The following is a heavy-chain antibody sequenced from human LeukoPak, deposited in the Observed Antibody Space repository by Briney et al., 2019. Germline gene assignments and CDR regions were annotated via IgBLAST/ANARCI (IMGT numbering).Heavy chain of an antibody. J-gene: IGHJ4*02. CDR3: AREIFCSGGSCSNAIFDY. V-gene: IGHV4-30-2*01. CDR2: IYHSGST. CDR1: GGSISSGGYY. D-gene: IGHD2-15*01. Sequence: PSETLSLTCTVSGGSISSGGYYWSWIRQPPGKGLEWIGYIYHSGSTYYNPSLKSRVTISVDTSKNQFSLTLSSVTAADTAVYYCAREIFCSGGSCSNAIFDYWGQGTLVTVSS.